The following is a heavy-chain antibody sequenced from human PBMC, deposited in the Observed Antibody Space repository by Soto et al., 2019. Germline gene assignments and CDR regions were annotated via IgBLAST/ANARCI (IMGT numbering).Heavy chain of an antibody. CDR3: ARHLGSSGYA. CDR1: GYSLTSYW. CDR2: IDPSDSYT. D-gene: IGHD3-22*01. V-gene: IGHV5-10-1*01. Sequence: GESLKISCNGSGYSLTSYWISWVRQMPGKGLEWMGRIDPSDSYTNYSPSFQGHVTISADKSISTAYLQWSSLKASDTAMYYCARHLGSSGYAWGQGTLVTVSS. J-gene: IGHJ5*02.